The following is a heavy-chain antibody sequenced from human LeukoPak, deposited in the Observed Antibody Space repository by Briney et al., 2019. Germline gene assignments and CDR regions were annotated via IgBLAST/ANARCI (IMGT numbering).Heavy chain of an antibody. V-gene: IGHV3-74*01. J-gene: IGHJ4*02. Sequence: GGSLRLSCATSGFTFSSYWMHWVRQVPGKGLVWVSRVNGDGTSTSYADSVQGRFTISRDNAKNTLYLYMNSLRGDDTAVYYCAKDQNIVVVPAVTSDYWGQGTLVTVSS. CDR3: AKDQNIVVVPAVTSDY. CDR2: VNGDGTST. D-gene: IGHD2-2*01. CDR1: GFTFSSYW.